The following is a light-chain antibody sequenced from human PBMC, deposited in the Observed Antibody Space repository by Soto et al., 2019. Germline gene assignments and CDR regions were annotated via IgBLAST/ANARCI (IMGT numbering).Light chain of an antibody. Sequence: AIPMPQSPSSLSASIGDRVTITCRASQAISSYLAWYQQKPGTAPKLLIYDASSLESGVPSRFSGSGSGTEFTLTISSLQPDDFATYYCQQYNSYSPTFGQGTKV. CDR1: QAISSY. CDR3: QQYNSYSPT. J-gene: IGKJ1*01. CDR2: DAS. V-gene: IGKV1-8*01.